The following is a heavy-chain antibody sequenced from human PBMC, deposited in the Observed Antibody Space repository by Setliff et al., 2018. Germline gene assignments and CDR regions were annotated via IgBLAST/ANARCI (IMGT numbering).Heavy chain of an antibody. CDR1: GDTFNTYT. V-gene: IGHV1-69*06. J-gene: IGHJ4*02. D-gene: IGHD6-25*01. CDR2: IIPLLETV. Sequence: GASVKVSCKASGDTFNTYTLSWVRQAPGQGLEWMGGIIPLLETVKYAQKFQGRLTITADKSTSTGYMELNSLTSDDTAVYYCARAGLAAAGRKGVFDHWGQGTLVTVSS. CDR3: ARAGLAAAGRKGVFDH.